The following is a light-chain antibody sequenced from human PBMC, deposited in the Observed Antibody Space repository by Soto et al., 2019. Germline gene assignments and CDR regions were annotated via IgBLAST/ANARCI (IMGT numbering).Light chain of an antibody. CDR2: DAA. Sequence: EIVLTQSPATLSLSPGERATLSCRASQSVYILLAWYQQRPGQAPRLLIYDAANRATGIPARFSGSGYGTDFTLTISSLEPEDFAVYYCQQRANLWTFGQGTRVQIK. CDR1: QSVYIL. CDR3: QQRANLWT. J-gene: IGKJ1*01. V-gene: IGKV3-11*01.